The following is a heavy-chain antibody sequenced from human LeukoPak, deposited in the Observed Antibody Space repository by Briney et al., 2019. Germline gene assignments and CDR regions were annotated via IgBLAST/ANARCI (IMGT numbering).Heavy chain of an antibody. CDR2: ISYDGSNK. V-gene: IGHV3-30*01. D-gene: IGHD5-12*01. CDR1: GFTFSSYA. Sequence: PGRSLRLSCAASGFTFSSYAMHWVRQAPGKGLEWVAVISYDGSNKYYADSVKGRFTISRDNSKNTLYLQMNSLRAEDTAVYYCARDQSGSEGLDPWGQGTLVTVSS. J-gene: IGHJ5*02. CDR3: ARDQSGSEGLDP.